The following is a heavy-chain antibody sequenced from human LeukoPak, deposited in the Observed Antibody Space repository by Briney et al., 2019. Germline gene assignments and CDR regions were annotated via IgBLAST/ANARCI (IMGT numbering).Heavy chain of an antibody. CDR1: GFPFSNAW. Sequence: GGSLRLSCTASGFPFSNAWISGVRQAPGKGLEGGGRSKSKTDGGATDYAAPVKGRFTISGDNSKTTLYLQMNSLNTEATAVYSCTTDSPERQDGSNWNYWGQGTLVTVSS. CDR3: TTDSPERQDGSNWNY. CDR2: SKSKTDGGAT. D-gene: IGHD5-24*01. V-gene: IGHV3-15*01. J-gene: IGHJ4*02.